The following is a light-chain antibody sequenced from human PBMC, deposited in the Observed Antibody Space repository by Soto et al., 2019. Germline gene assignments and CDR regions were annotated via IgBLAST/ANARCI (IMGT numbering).Light chain of an antibody. V-gene: IGKV3-20*01. Sequence: IVLTQSPCTLSLSPGERATLSCRASQSVSSRDLAWYQQKPGQAPRLLIYATSSRAAGIPDRFSGSGSGTDFTLTISRLEPEDFAVYYCQQYDNSPGYTFGQGIKVDIK. CDR3: QQYDNSPGYT. CDR2: ATS. J-gene: IGKJ2*01. CDR1: QSVSSRD.